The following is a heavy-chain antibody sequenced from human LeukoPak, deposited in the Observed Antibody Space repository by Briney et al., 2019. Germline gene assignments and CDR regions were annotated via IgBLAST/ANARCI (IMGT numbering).Heavy chain of an antibody. D-gene: IGHD3-22*01. V-gene: IGHV1-2*02. Sequence: ASVTVSCKASGYTFTGYYMHWVRPAPGQGLEWMGWINPNSGGTNYAQKFQGRVTMTRDTSISTAYMELSRLRSDDTAVYYCARVHYYDSSGYYRSPEYYFDYWGQGTLVTVSS. CDR3: ARVHYYDSSGYYRSPEYYFDY. CDR2: INPNSGGT. CDR1: GYTFTGYY. J-gene: IGHJ4*02.